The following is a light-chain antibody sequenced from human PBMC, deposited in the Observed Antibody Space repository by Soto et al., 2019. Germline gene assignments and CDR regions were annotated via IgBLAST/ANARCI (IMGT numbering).Light chain of an antibody. CDR1: STDIGAYNY. CDR3: SSYTSINTVP. V-gene: IGLV2-14*01. J-gene: IGLJ2*01. Sequence: QSALTQPASVSGSPGQSITISCTGTSTDIGAYNYVSWYQQHPGKAPKLLIYEVTNRPSGVSNRFSGSKSGNTASLTISGLQAEDEADYYCSSYTSINTVPFGGGTKLTVL. CDR2: EVT.